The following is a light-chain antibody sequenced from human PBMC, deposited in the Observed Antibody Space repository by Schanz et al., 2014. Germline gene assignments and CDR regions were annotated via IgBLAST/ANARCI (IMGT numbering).Light chain of an antibody. CDR1: SSDVGSYNY. CDR2: AVS. V-gene: IGLV2-14*03. CDR3: SSYTSSAPLGVV. Sequence: QSALTQPASVSGSPGQSITISCTGTSSDVGSYNYVSWYQQHPGKAPKLMISAVSDRPSGVSNRFSGSKSGNTASLTISGLQAEDEADYYCSSYTSSAPLGVVFGGGTKLTVV. J-gene: IGLJ2*01.